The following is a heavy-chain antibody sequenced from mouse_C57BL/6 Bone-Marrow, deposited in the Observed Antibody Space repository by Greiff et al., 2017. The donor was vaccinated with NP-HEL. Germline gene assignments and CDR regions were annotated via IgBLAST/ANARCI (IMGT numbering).Heavy chain of an antibody. CDR1: GYTFTSYW. Sequence: QVQLQQPGAELVKPGASVKMSCKASGYTFTSYWITWVKQRPGQGLEWIGDIYPGSGSTNYNEKFKSKATLTVDTSSSTAYMQLSSLTSEDSAVYYCARSEDYPYYFDYWGQGTTLTVSS. D-gene: IGHD2-4*01. CDR3: ARSEDYPYYFDY. CDR2: IYPGSGST. V-gene: IGHV1-55*01. J-gene: IGHJ2*01.